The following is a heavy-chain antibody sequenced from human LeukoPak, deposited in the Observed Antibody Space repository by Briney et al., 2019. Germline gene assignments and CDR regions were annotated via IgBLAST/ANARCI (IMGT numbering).Heavy chain of an antibody. J-gene: IGHJ4*02. CDR3: AKDLMLLGYCSGGSCSAFDY. D-gene: IGHD2-15*01. Sequence: GGSLRLSCAASGFTFSSYAMSWVRQAPGKGLEWVSGISWNSGSIGYADSVKGRFTISRDNAKNSLYLQMNSLRAEDTALYYCAKDLMLLGYCSGGSCSAFDYWGQGTLVTVSS. CDR2: ISWNSGSI. V-gene: IGHV3-9*01. CDR1: GFTFSSYA.